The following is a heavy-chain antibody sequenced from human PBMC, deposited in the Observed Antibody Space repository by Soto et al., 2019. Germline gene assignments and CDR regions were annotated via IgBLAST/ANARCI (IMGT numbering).Heavy chain of an antibody. V-gene: IGHV4-59*01. J-gene: IGHJ4*02. CDR2: IYYTGST. Sequence: SETLSLTCAVSGGSISSYYWSWIRQPPGKGLEWIGYIYYTGSTNYNPSLKSRVTISVDTSKNQLSLRLNSVTAADTAVYYCAIVVRPRAGFLLSIFYFDYCVLVSLV. CDR1: GGSISSYY. D-gene: IGHD3-10*01. CDR3: AIVVRPRAGFLLSIFYFDY.